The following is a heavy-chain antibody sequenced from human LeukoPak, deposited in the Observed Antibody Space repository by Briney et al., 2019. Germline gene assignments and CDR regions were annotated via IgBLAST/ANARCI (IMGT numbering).Heavy chain of an antibody. CDR2: ISGSGGST. V-gene: IGHV3-23*01. D-gene: IGHD3-10*01. Sequence: GGSLRLSCAASGFTFSSYAMSWVRQAPGKGLEWVSAISGSGGSTYYADSVRGRFTISRDNSKNTLYLQMNSLRAEDTAVYYCATFWGSGSYYYYYMDVWGKGTTVTVSS. CDR1: GFTFSSYA. CDR3: ATFWGSGSYYYYYMDV. J-gene: IGHJ6*03.